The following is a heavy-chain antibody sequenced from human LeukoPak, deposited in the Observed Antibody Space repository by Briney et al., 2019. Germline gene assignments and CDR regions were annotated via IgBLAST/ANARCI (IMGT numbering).Heavy chain of an antibody. V-gene: IGHV3-7*03. D-gene: IGHD2-2*02. Sequence: GGSLRLSCAASGFTFSSYWMSWVRQAPGKGLEWVANIKQDGSEKYYVDSVKGRFTISRDNAKNSLYLQMNSLRAEDTAVYYCARDKYCSSTSCYILGLDVWGQGTTVTVSS. CDR1: GFTFSSYW. CDR2: IKQDGSEK. CDR3: ARDKYCSSTSCYILGLDV. J-gene: IGHJ6*02.